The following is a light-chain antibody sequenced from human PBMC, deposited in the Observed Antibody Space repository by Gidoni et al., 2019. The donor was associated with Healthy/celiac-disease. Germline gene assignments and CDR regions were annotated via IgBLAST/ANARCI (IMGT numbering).Light chain of an antibody. V-gene: IGKV1-9*01. Sequence: DIQLTDAASFLSASVGARVTITCRASQGISSYLAWYQQKPGKAPKLLIYPASTLQSGLPSSFSGSGAATDFTPTISSLQPEDSVTYYCLQRNSYPLTFGGGTKVEIK. CDR1: QGISSY. CDR2: PAS. J-gene: IGKJ4*01. CDR3: LQRNSYPLT.